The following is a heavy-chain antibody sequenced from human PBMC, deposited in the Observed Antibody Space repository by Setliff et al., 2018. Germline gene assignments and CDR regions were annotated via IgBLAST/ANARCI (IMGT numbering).Heavy chain of an antibody. Sequence: SETLSLTCNVSGGSIGTSNYHWGWVRQPPGKGLEWIANIYFNGNTVKQPYLKSRVSISIDTSKNHFSLGLSSVIAADTATYYCVRVRVVQGYYEFDSWGQGALVTVSS. V-gene: IGHV4-39*07. J-gene: IGHJ4*02. CDR2: IYFNGNT. CDR3: VRVRVVQGYYEFDS. D-gene: IGHD3-16*01. CDR1: GGSIGTSNYH.